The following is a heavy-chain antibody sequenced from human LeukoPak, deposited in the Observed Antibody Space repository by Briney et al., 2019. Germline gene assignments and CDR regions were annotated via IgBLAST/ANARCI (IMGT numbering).Heavy chain of an antibody. CDR2: IGITGDT. J-gene: IGHJ3*02. CDR1: GFTFSNYD. D-gene: IGHD3-22*01. Sequence: PGGSLRLSCAASGFTFSNYDIHWVRQVTGKGLEWVSAIGITGDTYYIGSVKGRFTISRENAKSSLYLQMNSLRAGDTAVYYCAREVYFYDDSAMEGGFDIWGHGTVVTVSS. CDR3: AREVYFYDDSAMEGGFDI. V-gene: IGHV3-13*01.